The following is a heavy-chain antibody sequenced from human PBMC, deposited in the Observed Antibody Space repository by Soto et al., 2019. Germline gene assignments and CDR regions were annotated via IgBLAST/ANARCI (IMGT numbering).Heavy chain of an antibody. V-gene: IGHV1-18*01. CDR3: ARNDTSGHYSDY. CDR1: GYNFNTYG. D-gene: IGHD3-22*01. J-gene: IGHJ4*02. Sequence: ASVKVSCKASGYNFNTYGITWVRQAPGQGLEWMGWISVNSGTTNYAQKIQGRVTMTTDTSSSTAFMELRSLRSDDTAVCYCARNDTSGHYSDYWGQGTLVTVSS. CDR2: ISVNSGTT.